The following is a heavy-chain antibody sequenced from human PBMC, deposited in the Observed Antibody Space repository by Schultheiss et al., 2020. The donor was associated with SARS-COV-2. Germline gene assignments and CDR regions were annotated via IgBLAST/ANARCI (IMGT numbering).Heavy chain of an antibody. V-gene: IGHV3-48*03. D-gene: IGHD2-21*02. J-gene: IGHJ4*02. CDR1: GFTFSSYE. CDR2: ISRSGSTI. CDR3: ARDGGYCGGDCYAPIDY. Sequence: GGSLRLSCAASGFTFSSYEMNWVRQAPGKGLEWVSYISRSGSTIYYADSVKGRFTISRDNAKNSLYLQMNSLRAEDTAVYYCARDGGYCGGDCYAPIDYWGQGTLVTVSS.